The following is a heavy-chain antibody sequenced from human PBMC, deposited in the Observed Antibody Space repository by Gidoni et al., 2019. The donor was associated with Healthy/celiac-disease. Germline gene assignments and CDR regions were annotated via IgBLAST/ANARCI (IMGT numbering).Heavy chain of an antibody. CDR2: ISYDGSNK. D-gene: IGHD2-21*02. CDR3: AKDFEVTAIRSYYGMDV. V-gene: IGHV3-30*18. J-gene: IGHJ6*02. CDR1: GFTFSSYG. Sequence: QVQLVESGGGVVQPGRSLRLSCAASGFTFSSYGMHWVRQAPGKGLEWVAVISYDGSNKYYADSVKGRFTISRDNSKNTLYLQMNSLRAEDTAVYYCAKDFEVTAIRSYYGMDVWGQGTTVTVSS.